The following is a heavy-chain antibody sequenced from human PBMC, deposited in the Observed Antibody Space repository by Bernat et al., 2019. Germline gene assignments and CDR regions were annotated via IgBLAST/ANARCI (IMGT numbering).Heavy chain of an antibody. CDR1: GGSIVSYY. Sequence: QVQLQESGPGLVKPSETRSLTCTVSGGSIVSYYWSWIRQPPGKGLECIGYIFYTGTTTYNPSLKSRVIISVDTSKNQFSLKLSSVTAADTAVYYCARVAAYGWRSFDPWGQGTLVTVSS. D-gene: IGHD3-10*01. J-gene: IGHJ5*02. CDR3: ARVAAYGWRSFDP. CDR2: IFYTGTT. V-gene: IGHV4-59*01.